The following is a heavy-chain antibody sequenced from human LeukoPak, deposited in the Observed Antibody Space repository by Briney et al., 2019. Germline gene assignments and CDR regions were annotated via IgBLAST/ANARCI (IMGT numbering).Heavy chain of an antibody. Sequence: GTLSLTCTVSGGSISSYYWSWIRQPPGKGLEWVGDIYCSGSTYYNPSLKSRFTISVDTSKNQFSLKLSSVTAADTAVSYCARAVHGHGVFDPWGQGTLVTVSS. J-gene: IGHJ5*02. V-gene: IGHV4-59*01. CDR1: GGSISSYY. D-gene: IGHD3-10*01. CDR3: ARAVHGHGVFDP. CDR2: IYCSGST.